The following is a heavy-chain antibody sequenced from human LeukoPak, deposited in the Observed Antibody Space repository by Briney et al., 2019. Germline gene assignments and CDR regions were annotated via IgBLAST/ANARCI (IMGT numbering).Heavy chain of an antibody. J-gene: IGHJ4*02. Sequence: GGSLLLSCASSGFPFSSYSMNWARQAPGKGLEGVSCISSSSSTIYYADSLKGRFTISRDDAENSLYLQMNSLRAEDTAVYYCARDSSVTAAPIDYWGQGTLVTVSS. D-gene: IGHD2-2*01. CDR3: ARDSSVTAAPIDY. CDR2: ISSSSSTI. CDR1: GFPFSSYS. V-gene: IGHV3-48*01.